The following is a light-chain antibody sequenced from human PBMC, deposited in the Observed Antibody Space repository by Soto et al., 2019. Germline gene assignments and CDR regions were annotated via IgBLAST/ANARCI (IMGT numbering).Light chain of an antibody. CDR2: GVS. V-gene: IGKV3-20*01. Sequence: EIVLTQSPGTLSLSPGERATLSCRASQSLSSNYLAWYQQKPGQAPRLLICGVSSRATGGPVSFSGSGSGTDFTLTISRMEPEDFAVYYCQQYVSAPITFGQGTRLEIK. CDR1: QSLSSNY. J-gene: IGKJ5*01. CDR3: QQYVSAPIT.